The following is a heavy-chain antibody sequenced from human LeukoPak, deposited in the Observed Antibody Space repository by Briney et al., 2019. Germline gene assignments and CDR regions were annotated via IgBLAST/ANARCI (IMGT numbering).Heavy chain of an antibody. CDR2: IYYSGST. CDR3: ARLVEKVPEGAFDI. Sequence: SETLSLTCTVSGGSISSSSYYWGWIRQPPGKGLEWIGGIYYSGSTYYNPSLKSRVTISVDTSKNQFSLKLSSVTAADTAVYYCARLVEKVPEGAFDIWGQGTMVTVSS. CDR1: GGSISSSSYY. V-gene: IGHV4-39*01. J-gene: IGHJ3*02. D-gene: IGHD2-2*01.